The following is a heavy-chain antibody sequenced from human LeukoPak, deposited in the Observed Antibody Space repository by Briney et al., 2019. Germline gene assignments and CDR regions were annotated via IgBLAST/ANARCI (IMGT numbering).Heavy chain of an antibody. CDR2: ISRSGTET. V-gene: IGHV3-23*01. Sequence: GGSLRLSCAGAGFTFSNYGMSWVRQAPGKGLEWVSVISRSGTETYHADSARGRFTISRDNAKNTLYLQMNSLRAEDTAVYYCAKKSPDSSGNPAYDWGQGTLVTVSS. D-gene: IGHD4-23*01. J-gene: IGHJ4*02. CDR1: GFTFSNYG. CDR3: AKKSPDSSGNPAYD.